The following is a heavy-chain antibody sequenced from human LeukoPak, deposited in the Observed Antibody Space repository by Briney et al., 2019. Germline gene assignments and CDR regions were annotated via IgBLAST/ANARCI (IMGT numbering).Heavy chain of an antibody. CDR2: IGTRGDGI. Sequence: GGSLRLSCVASDFNFSSYTMIWVRQAPGKALEWVSVIGTRGDGIHYADSVKGRFTISRDDSKNTLYLQMNSLRAEDTAVYYCARDPNWGSGYWGQGTLVTVSS. CDR1: DFNFSSYT. D-gene: IGHD7-27*01. CDR3: ARDPNWGSGY. V-gene: IGHV3-23*01. J-gene: IGHJ4*02.